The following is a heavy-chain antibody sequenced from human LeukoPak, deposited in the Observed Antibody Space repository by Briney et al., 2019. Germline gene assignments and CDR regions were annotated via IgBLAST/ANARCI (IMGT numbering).Heavy chain of an antibody. V-gene: IGHV4-61*01. Sequence: NPSETLSLTCTVSGGSISGGSYYWSWIRQPQGKGLEWIGYIYYSGSTKYNLSLKSRVTISVDTSKNQLSLKLSSVTAADTAVYYCARGEYGLFDYWGQGTLVTVSS. D-gene: IGHD2/OR15-2a*01. CDR1: GGSISGGSYY. CDR3: ARGEYGLFDY. CDR2: IYYSGST. J-gene: IGHJ4*02.